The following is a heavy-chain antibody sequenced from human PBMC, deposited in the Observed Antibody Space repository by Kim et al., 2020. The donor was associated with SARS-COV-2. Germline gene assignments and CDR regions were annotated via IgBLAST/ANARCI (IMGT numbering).Heavy chain of an antibody. V-gene: IGHV3-30-3*01. CDR1: GFTFSSYA. Sequence: GGSLRLSCAASGFTFSSYAMHWVRQAPGKGLEWVAVISYDGSNKYYADSVKGRFTISRDNSKNTLYLQMNSLRAEDTAVYYCARDGRGQRAARQFDYWGQGTLVTVSS. CDR2: ISYDGSNK. CDR3: ARDGRGQRAARQFDY. D-gene: IGHD6-6*01. J-gene: IGHJ4*02.